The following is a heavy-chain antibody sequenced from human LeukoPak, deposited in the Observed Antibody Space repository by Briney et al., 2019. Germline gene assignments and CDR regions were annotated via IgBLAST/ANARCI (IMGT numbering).Heavy chain of an antibody. V-gene: IGHV3-21*01. CDR2: ISSSSSYI. Sequence: GGSLRLSCAASGFTFSSYGMNWVRQAPGKGLEWVSSISSSSSYIYYADSVKGRFTISRDNAKNSLYLQMNSLRAEDKAVYNCARGTGTFDYWGQGTLVTVSS. CDR1: GFTFSSYG. CDR3: ARGTGTFDY. D-gene: IGHD1-7*01. J-gene: IGHJ4*02.